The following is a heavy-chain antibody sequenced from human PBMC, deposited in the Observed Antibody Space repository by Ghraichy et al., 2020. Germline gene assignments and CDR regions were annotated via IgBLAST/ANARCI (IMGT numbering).Heavy chain of an antibody. J-gene: IGHJ4*02. V-gene: IGHV1-69*06. Sequence: SVKVSCKVPGGTFSSYAISWVRQAPGQGLEWMGGLIPFFGTEISAQSFQERLTITADKSTNVAYMELRSLRSEDTAVYYCAREKGYDFWSGYYTGDGRRYLEPWGQGTPVTVSS. CDR3: AREKGYDFWSGYYTGDGRRYLEP. D-gene: IGHD3-3*01. CDR2: LIPFFGTE. CDR1: GGTFSSYA.